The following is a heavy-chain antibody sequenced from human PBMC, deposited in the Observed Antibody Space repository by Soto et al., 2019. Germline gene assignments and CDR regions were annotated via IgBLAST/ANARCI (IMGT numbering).Heavy chain of an antibody. D-gene: IGHD3-22*01. J-gene: IGHJ4*02. CDR1: GDSISSYY. CDR3: ALRSMAVVPEY. CDR2: LYYGRSA. Sequence: QVQLQESGPGLVKPSETLSLTCAVSGDSISSYYCMWIRQPPGKGLESIGYLYYGRSANYNPSLKSRVTLSVDTSTNPCSLTLSSVAAAATAVYYCALRSMAVVPEYWGQGTLVTVSS. V-gene: IGHV4-59*01.